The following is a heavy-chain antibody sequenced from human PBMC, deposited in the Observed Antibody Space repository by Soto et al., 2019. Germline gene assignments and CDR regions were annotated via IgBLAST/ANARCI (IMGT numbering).Heavy chain of an antibody. CDR1: GFTFSGYS. CDR3: ARATRGGYKEGFDY. Sequence: EVQLVESGGGLVKPGESLRLSCAESGFTFSGYSMNWVRQAPGKGLEWVSSISTNSDYIYYADSVKGRFTISRDNAKNSLFLQMIGLRVEDAAVYYCARATRGGYKEGFDYWGQGTLVTVSS. J-gene: IGHJ4*02. CDR2: ISTNSDYI. V-gene: IGHV3-21*01. D-gene: IGHD5-12*01.